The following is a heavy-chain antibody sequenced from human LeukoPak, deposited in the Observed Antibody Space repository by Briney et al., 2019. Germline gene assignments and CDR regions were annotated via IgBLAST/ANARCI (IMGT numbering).Heavy chain of an antibody. CDR2: IKSKTDGGTT. CDR1: GFTFSNAW. V-gene: IGHV3-15*01. CDR3: TTDMMGAPFDY. D-gene: IGHD1-26*01. J-gene: IGHJ4*02. Sequence: PGGSLRLSCAASGFTFSNAWMSWVRQAPGKGLEWVGRIKSKTDGGTTDYAAPVKGRFTISRDDSKNTLYLQMNSLKTEYTAVYYCTTDMMGAPFDYWGQGTLVTVSS.